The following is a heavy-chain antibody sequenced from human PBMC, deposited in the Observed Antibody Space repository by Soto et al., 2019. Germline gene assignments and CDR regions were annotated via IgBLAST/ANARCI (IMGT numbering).Heavy chain of an antibody. CDR3: AKDHVPDGVWDFDY. CDR1: GFMFSIYS. CDR2: MTSDSKRI. J-gene: IGHJ4*02. D-gene: IGHD4-17*01. V-gene: IGHV3-48*01. Sequence: GFPRLSCEASGFMFSIYSMNWVLQAPWKGPEWVSYMTSDSKRIHYADSVKGRFTISRDNAKNSVSLQMDSLNVEDTATYYCAKDHVPDGVWDFDYLGQGTLVTVSS.